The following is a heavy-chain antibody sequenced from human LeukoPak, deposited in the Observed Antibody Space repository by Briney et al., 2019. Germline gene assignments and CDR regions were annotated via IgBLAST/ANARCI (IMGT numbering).Heavy chain of an antibody. D-gene: IGHD6-13*01. CDR3: ARGADYSSSWYRESDAFDI. CDR2: IGTAGDT. V-gene: IGHV3-13*04. J-gene: IGHJ3*02. CDR1: GFTISSYD. Sequence: GGSLRLSCAASGFTISSYDMHWVRHATGKGLEWVSAIGTAGDTYYPGSMKDRFTISRENAKNSFYLQMNNLRAGDTAVYYCARGADYSSSWYRESDAFDIWGQGTLVTVSS.